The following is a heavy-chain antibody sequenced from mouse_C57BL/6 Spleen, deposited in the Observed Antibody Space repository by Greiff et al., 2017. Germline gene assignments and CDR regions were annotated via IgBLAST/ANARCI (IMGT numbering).Heavy chain of an antibody. Sequence: EVKLVESGGGLVQPGGFTFTDYYMSWVRQPPGKALEWLGFIRNKANGYTTEYSASVKGRFTISRDNSQSILYLQMNALRAEDNATYYCARYIGLRPDFDVWGTGTTVTVSS. CDR1: FTFTDYY. D-gene: IGHD2-2*01. CDR2: IRNKANGYTT. J-gene: IGHJ1*03. CDR3: ARYIGLRPDFDV. V-gene: IGHV7-3*01.